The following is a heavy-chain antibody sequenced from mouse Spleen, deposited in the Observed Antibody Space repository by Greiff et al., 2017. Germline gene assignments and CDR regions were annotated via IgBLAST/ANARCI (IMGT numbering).Heavy chain of an antibody. CDR3: IIYGPLFDY. D-gene: IGHD1-1*01. CDR1: GFNIKDYY. Sequence: VHVKQSGAELVRPGASVKLSCTASGFNIKDYYMHWVKQRPEQGLEWIGRIDPEDGDTEYAPKFQGKATMTADTSSNTAYLQLSSLTSEDTAVYYCIIYGPLFDYWGQGTTLTVSS. V-gene: IGHV14-1*01. CDR2: IDPEDGDT. J-gene: IGHJ2*01.